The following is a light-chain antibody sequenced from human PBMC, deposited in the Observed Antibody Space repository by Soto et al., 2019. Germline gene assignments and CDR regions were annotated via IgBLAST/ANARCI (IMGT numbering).Light chain of an antibody. CDR2: GAS. CDR3: QQDNDWPLT. J-gene: IGKJ4*01. V-gene: IGKV3D-15*01. CDR1: QRIVHH. Sequence: EIVLPQSPATLSVSPGASSPLPGRASQRIVHHLAWYQQKPGQAPRLLIHGASTRATGIPARFSGSGFGTEFTLTISSLQSEDSAVYWCQQDNDWPLTFGGGTKVDNK.